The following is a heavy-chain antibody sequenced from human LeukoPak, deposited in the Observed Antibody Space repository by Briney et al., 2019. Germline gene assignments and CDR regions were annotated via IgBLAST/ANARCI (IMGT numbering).Heavy chain of an antibody. V-gene: IGHV1-69*04. CDR1: GGTFSSYA. Sequence: SVKVSCKASGGTFSSYAISWVRQAPGQGLEWMGRIIPIFGIANYAQKFQGRVTITADKSTSTAYMEPSSLRSEDTAVYYCASTVEMATAYYFDYWGQGTLVTVSS. CDR2: IIPIFGIA. D-gene: IGHD5-24*01. CDR3: ASTVEMATAYYFDY. J-gene: IGHJ4*02.